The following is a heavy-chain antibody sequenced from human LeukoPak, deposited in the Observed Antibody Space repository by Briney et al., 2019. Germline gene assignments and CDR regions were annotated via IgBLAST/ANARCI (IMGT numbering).Heavy chain of an antibody. J-gene: IGHJ6*02. V-gene: IGHV3-9*01. CDR1: GFTFSSYA. CDR3: AKANYGDPQYYYYGMDV. Sequence: GGSLRLSCAASGFTFSSYAMSWVRQAPGKGLEWVSGISWNSGSIGYADSVKGRFTISRDNAKNSLYLQMNSLRAEDTALYYCAKANYGDPQYYYYGMDVWGQGTTVTVSS. CDR2: ISWNSGSI. D-gene: IGHD4-17*01.